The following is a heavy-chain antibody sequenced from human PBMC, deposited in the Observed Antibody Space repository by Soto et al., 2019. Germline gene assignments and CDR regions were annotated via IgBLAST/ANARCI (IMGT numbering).Heavy chain of an antibody. J-gene: IGHJ6*02. V-gene: IGHV3-23*01. Sequence: GGSLRLSCAACGFTFSCYAMSWVRQAPGKXLEWVSAISGSGGSTYYADSVKGRFTISRDNSKNTLYLQMNSLRAEDTAVYYCAKDIEVGATTHHYYYYYGMDVWGQGTTVTVSS. D-gene: IGHD1-26*01. CDR2: ISGSGGST. CDR1: GFTFSCYA. CDR3: AKDIEVGATTHHYYYYYGMDV.